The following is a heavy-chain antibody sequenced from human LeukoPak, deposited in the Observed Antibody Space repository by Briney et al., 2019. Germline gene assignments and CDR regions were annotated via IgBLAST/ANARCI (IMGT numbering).Heavy chain of an antibody. Sequence: GGSLRLSCAASGFTFSSYGMHWVRQAPGKGLEWVAFIRYDGSNKYYADSVKGRFTISRDNSKNTLYLQMNSLRAEDTAVYYCAKGITSSSYHTYSDYWAQGTPVTVSS. V-gene: IGHV3-30*02. CDR1: GFTFSSYG. CDR2: IRYDGSNK. D-gene: IGHD6-6*01. CDR3: AKGITSSSYHTYSDY. J-gene: IGHJ4*02.